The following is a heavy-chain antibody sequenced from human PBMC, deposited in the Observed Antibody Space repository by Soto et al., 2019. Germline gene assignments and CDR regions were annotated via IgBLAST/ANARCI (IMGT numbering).Heavy chain of an antibody. V-gene: IGHV6-1*01. CDR3: ARVECCSGDDSADAFDI. CDR1: GDSVSSNSAA. Sequence: PSQTLSLTCAISGDSVSSNSAAWNWIRQSPSRGLEWLGRTYYRSKWYNDYAVSVKSRITINPDTSKNQFSLQLNSVTPEDTAVYYCARVECCSGDDSADAFDIWSQGTMVTISS. J-gene: IGHJ3*02. D-gene: IGHD5-12*01. CDR2: TYYRSKWYN.